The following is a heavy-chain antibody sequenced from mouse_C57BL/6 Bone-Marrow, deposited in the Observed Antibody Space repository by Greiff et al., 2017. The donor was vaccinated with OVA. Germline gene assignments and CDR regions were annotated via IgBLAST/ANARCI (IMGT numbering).Heavy chain of an antibody. CDR3: TTEYYYGSSYVFDY. J-gene: IGHJ2*01. Sequence: EVQLQESGAELVRPGASVKLSCTASGFNIKDDYMHWVKQRPEQGLEWIGWIDPENGDTEYASKFQGKATITADTSSNTAYLQLSSLTSEDTAVYYCTTEYYYGSSYVFDYWGQGTTRTVAS. D-gene: IGHD1-1*01. CDR1: GFNIKDDY. CDR2: IDPENGDT. V-gene: IGHV14-4*01.